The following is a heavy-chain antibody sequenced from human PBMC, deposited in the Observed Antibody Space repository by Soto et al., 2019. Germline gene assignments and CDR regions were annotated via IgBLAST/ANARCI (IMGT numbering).Heavy chain of an antibody. D-gene: IGHD3-3*01. Sequence: AGKVCYKCCGGSFRSFINYTINWVRQAPGQGLEWMGGIVPNVGTVNYAQKFRGKVTITADKSTGTAYMELSSLRSEDTALYYCARRDTSGFLRYFDNWGQGTQVTVSS. V-gene: IGHV1-69*06. CDR3: ARRDTSGFLRYFDN. CDR1: GGSFRSFINYT. J-gene: IGHJ4*02. CDR2: IVPNVGTV.